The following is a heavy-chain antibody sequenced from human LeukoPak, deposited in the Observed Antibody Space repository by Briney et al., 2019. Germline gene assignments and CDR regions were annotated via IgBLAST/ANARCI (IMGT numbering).Heavy chain of an antibody. CDR3: ARALSGTYGLFQH. J-gene: IGHJ1*01. D-gene: IGHD1-26*01. V-gene: IGHV4-61*01. CDR1: GGSISSGSYY. Sequence: PSETLSLTYTVSGGSISSGSYYWSWIRQHPGKGLEWIGYIYFSGSTYYNPSLRSRVTISVDTSKNQFSLNLNSVTAADTAVYYCARALSGTYGLFQHWGQGTLVTVSS. CDR2: IYFSGST.